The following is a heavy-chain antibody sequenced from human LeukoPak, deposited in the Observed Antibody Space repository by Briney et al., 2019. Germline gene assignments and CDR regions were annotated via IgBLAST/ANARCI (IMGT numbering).Heavy chain of an antibody. Sequence: IPSETLSLTCTVSGGSISSSSYSWGWIRQPPGKGLEWIGSIYYSGSTYYNPSLKSRVTISVDTSKNQFSLKLSSVTAADTAVYYCARFRLTARLRYYYYGMDVWGQGTTVTVSS. J-gene: IGHJ6*02. CDR2: IYYSGST. CDR1: GGSISSSSYS. CDR3: ARFRLTARLRYYYYGMDV. D-gene: IGHD6-6*01. V-gene: IGHV4-39*01.